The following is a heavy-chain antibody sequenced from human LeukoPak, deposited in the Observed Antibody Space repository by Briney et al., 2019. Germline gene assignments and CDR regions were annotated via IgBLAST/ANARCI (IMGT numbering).Heavy chain of an antibody. Sequence: GGSLRLSCAASGFTFSSYAMSWVRQPPGKGLEWVSAISGSGGSTYYADSVKGRFTISRDNSKNTLYLQMNSLRAEDTAVYYCAKDDGYSYGYLDYWGQGTLVTVSS. J-gene: IGHJ4*02. CDR3: AKDDGYSYGYLDY. CDR2: ISGSGGST. D-gene: IGHD5-18*01. V-gene: IGHV3-23*01. CDR1: GFTFSSYA.